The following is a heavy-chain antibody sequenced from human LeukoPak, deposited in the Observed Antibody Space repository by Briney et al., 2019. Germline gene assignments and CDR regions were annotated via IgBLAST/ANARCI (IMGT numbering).Heavy chain of an antibody. Sequence: GGSLRLTCAASGFTFSTYAMNWGRQAPGKGLEWVSLIIGNGRAIYYADSVKGRFTISRDNSKSTLYLQMNSLRPEDTAVYFCAKDLVLDGLYELDSWGQGTLVTVSS. J-gene: IGHJ4*02. CDR1: GFTFSTYA. D-gene: IGHD5/OR15-5a*01. CDR3: AKDLVLDGLYELDS. V-gene: IGHV3-23*01. CDR2: IIGNGRAI.